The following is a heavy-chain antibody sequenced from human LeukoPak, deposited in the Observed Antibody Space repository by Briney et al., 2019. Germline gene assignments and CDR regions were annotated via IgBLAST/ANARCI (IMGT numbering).Heavy chain of an antibody. CDR3: ARVWSDFWSCQSMDV. Sequence: GGFLRLSYAASGFTFISYGMHGVRQAPGKGVEGVADIWYDGLNYYYADYVKGRFTISRNNSQNTLYLQMNSLRAEDTAVYYCARVWSDFWSCQSMDVWGKGTTVTVFS. D-gene: IGHD3-3*01. V-gene: IGHV3-33*01. CDR1: GFTFISYG. J-gene: IGHJ6*03. CDR2: IWYDGLNY.